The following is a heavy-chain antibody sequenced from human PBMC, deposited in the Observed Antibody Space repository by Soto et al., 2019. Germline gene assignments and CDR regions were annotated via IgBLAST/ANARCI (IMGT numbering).Heavy chain of an antibody. Sequence: XESLKISWQCSGNSFTSHWITLVLQMPGKGLEWMGRIDPVDSHTNYSPSFQGHVTISADKSITTAFLQWSSLKASDTAMYYCEARSPYGLDVWGQGTTVTVSS. V-gene: IGHV5-10-1*01. CDR1: GNSFTSHW. J-gene: IGHJ6*02. D-gene: IGHD3-10*01. CDR2: IDPVDSHT. CDR3: EARSPYGLDV.